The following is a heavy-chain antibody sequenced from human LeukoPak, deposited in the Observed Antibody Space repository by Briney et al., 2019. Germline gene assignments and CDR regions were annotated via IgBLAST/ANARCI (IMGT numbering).Heavy chain of an antibody. CDR1: GYILSELS. Sequence: ASVKVSCKASGYILSELSIHWLRQAPGRGLEWLGSFDRDYDKTPHAQKFQGRVTMTEDSSTDTAYMELSSLTSEDTAVYYCATGTLHCSTQICAFDFWGQGTLVSVSS. CDR2: FDRDYDKT. J-gene: IGHJ4*02. CDR3: ATGTLHCSTQICAFDF. V-gene: IGHV1-24*01. D-gene: IGHD1/OR15-1a*01.